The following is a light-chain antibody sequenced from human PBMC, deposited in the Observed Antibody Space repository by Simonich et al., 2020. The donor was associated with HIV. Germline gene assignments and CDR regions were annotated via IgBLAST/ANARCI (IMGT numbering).Light chain of an antibody. J-gene: IGKJ3*01. CDR1: QGISSY. CDR3: QQYKSYPFT. Sequence: AIWMTPSPSLLSASPGDRVTISCRMMQGISSYLAWYQQKPGKAPELLIYAASTLQSGVPSRFSGSGSGTDFTLTISCLQSEDFATYYCQQYKSYPFTFGPGTKVDIK. V-gene: IGKV1D-8*02. CDR2: AAS.